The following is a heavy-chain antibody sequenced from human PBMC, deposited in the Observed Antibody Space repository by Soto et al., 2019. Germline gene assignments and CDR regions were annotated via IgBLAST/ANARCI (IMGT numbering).Heavy chain of an antibody. CDR3: ARGPGGRYFDWLLDY. D-gene: IGHD3-9*01. CDR1: GFTFSSYE. V-gene: IGHV3-48*03. J-gene: IGHJ4*02. Sequence: EVQLVESGGGLVQPGGSLRLSCAASGFTFSSYEMNWVRQAPGKGLEWVSYISSSGSTIYYADSVKGRFTISRDNAKNSLYPQMNRLSAEDTAVYYCARGPGGRYFDWLLDYWGQGTLVPVSS. CDR2: ISSSGSTI.